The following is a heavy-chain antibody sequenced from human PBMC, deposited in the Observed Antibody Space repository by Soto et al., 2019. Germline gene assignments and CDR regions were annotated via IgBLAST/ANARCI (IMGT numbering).Heavy chain of an antibody. V-gene: IGHV1-8*01. CDR3: ARDTYIFGELSW. J-gene: IGHJ4*02. D-gene: IGHD3-10*02. CDR1: GYTFTSYD. Sequence: ASVKVSCKASGYTFTSYDIDWVRQATGQGLEWMGWMNPNSGNTGYAQKFQGRVTMTRNTSISTAYMELSSLRSEDTAVYYCARDTYIFGELSWWGQGTLVTVSS. CDR2: MNPNSGNT.